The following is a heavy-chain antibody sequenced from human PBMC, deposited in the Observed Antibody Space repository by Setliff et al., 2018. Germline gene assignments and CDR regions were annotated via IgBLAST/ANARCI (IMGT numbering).Heavy chain of an antibody. V-gene: IGHV4-4*08. CDR2: IYTKGGT. CDR3: ARGLNTESWTPLY. D-gene: IGHD2-15*01. CDR1: GGSMTDFF. J-gene: IGHJ4*02. Sequence: SETLSLTCSVAGGSMTDFFWHWFRRPPGKGLEWIGYIYTKGGTNYSPSLKSRVTMSVDRSRNQFSLTLSSVSAADMAVYYCARGLNTESWTPLYWSPGALVTV.